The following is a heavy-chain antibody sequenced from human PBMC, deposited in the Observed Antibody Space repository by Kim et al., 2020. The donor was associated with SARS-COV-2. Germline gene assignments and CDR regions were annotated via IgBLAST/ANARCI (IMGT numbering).Heavy chain of an antibody. J-gene: IGHJ4*02. CDR3: TRAGSGYYD. Sequence: YATAYAASVKGRFTISRDDSKNTAYLQMNSLKTEDTAVYYCTRAGSGYYDWGQGTLVTVSS. CDR2: YAT. D-gene: IGHD3-22*01. V-gene: IGHV3-73*01.